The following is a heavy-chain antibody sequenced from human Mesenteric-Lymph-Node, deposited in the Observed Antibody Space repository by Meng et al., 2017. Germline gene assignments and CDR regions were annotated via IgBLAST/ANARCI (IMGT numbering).Heavy chain of an antibody. V-gene: IGHV3-74*03. J-gene: IGHJ1*01. CDR2: IDPDGSDP. CDR3: TNDRLNH. CDR1: GFSFTDHW. Sequence: EVRVVESGGGLAPPGGSLRLSCTASGFSFTDHWMHWVRQGPGKGPVWVSRIDPDGSDPTYADSVKGRFSISRDNAKNTVYLQMNSLRAEDSALYYCTNDRLNHWGQGALVTVSS. D-gene: IGHD1-1*01.